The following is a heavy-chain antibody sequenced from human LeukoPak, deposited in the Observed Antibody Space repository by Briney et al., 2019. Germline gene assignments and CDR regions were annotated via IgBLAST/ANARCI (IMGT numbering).Heavy chain of an antibody. CDR3: VTEVSGSFPT. V-gene: IGHV3-7*03. CDR2: IKPDGSEI. J-gene: IGHJ4*02. Sequence: GGSLRLSCAASGFSFSRYWMSWVRQAPVRGLEWVANIKPDGSEIYYVDSVKGRFTISRDNAKNTLYLQMNSLKNEDTAVYYCVTEVSGSFPTWGQGTLVTVSS. CDR1: GFSFSRYW. D-gene: IGHD1-26*01.